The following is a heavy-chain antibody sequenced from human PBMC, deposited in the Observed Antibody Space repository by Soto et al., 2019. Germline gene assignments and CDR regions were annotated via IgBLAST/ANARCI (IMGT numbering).Heavy chain of an antibody. CDR1: GFTFSNAW. D-gene: IGHD3-16*02. CDR2: IKSKTDGGTT. Sequence: EVQLVESGGGLVKPGGSLRLSCAASGFTFSNAWMNWVRQAPGKGLEWVGRIKSKTDGGTTDYAAPVKGRFTISRDDSNNTLYLQMNSLKTEDTAVYYCTTDRFYDYVWGSYRPEGYYYGMDVWGQGTTVTVSS. J-gene: IGHJ6*02. CDR3: TTDRFYDYVWGSYRPEGYYYGMDV. V-gene: IGHV3-15*07.